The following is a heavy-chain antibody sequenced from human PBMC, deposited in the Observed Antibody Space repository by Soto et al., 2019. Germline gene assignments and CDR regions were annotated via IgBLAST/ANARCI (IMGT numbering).Heavy chain of an antibody. J-gene: IGHJ4*02. V-gene: IGHV1-18*01. CDR1: GYTITSYG. D-gene: IGHD1-26*01. CDR3: SRESGSYRVPRVFGY. CDR2: ISAYNGNT. Sequence: ASVKVSCKASGYTITSYGISWVRQAPRQELEWMGWISAYNGNTNYAQKLQGRVTMTTDTSTSTAYIELRSMRSDDTAVYYCSRESGSYRVPRVFGYWGQGTLVTVLL.